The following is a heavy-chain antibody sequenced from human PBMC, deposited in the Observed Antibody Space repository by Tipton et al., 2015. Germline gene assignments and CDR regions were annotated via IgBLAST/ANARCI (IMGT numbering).Heavy chain of an antibody. J-gene: IGHJ4*02. CDR2: INDSGKS. CDR1: GESFSKYY. D-gene: IGHD6-19*01. Sequence: TLSLTCAVSGESFSKYYWRWIRQSPGKGLEWIGKINDSGKSNYNPSLKSRVTISVDTSKSQFFLKLTSVIAADTAVYFCARGRGWLVFVCWGQGTLVTVSS. V-gene: IGHV4-34*01. CDR3: ARGRGWLVFVC.